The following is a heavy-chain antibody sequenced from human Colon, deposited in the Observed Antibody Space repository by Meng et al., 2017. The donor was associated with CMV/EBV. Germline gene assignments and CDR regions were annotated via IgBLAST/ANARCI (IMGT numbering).Heavy chain of an antibody. CDR2: INSNTGAT. CDR3: ERVGGWIGSSSISGWFDP. Sequence: QGQLVQFWGEVKIPGASWKVSCKGSGYTFTDYYIHWVRQAPGQGLEWMGLINSNTGATKYAQKFQNRITMTRDTSINTVYMQLSGLRSDDTAVYYCERVGGWIGSSSISGWFDPWGQGTLVTVSS. CDR1: GYTFTDYY. J-gene: IGHJ5*02. D-gene: IGHD6-6*01. V-gene: IGHV1-2*02.